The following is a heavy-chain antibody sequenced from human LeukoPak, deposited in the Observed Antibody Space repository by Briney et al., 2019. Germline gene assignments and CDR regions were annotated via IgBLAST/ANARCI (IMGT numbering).Heavy chain of an antibody. CDR3: ARGGIAARPFRRRDFQH. CDR1: GGSFSGYY. J-gene: IGHJ1*01. CDR2: INHSGST. Sequence: SETLSLTCAVYGGSFSGYYWSWIRQPPGKGLEWIGEINHSGSTNYNPSLKSRVTISVDTSKNQFSLKLSSVTAADTAVYYCARGGIAARPFRRRDFQHWGQGTLVTVSS. V-gene: IGHV4-34*01. D-gene: IGHD6-6*01.